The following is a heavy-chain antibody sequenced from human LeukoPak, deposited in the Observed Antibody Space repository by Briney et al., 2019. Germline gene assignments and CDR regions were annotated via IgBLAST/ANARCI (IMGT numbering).Heavy chain of an antibody. CDR2: ISGSGGST. D-gene: IGHD2-2*01. V-gene: IGHV3-23*01. Sequence: GASLRLSCAASGFTFSSYAMSWVRQGPGKGLEWVSAISGSGGSTYYADSVKGRFTISRDNSKNTLHLQMDSLRAEDTAVYHCAKTRGSVPAAISGWFDPWGQGTLVTVSS. CDR3: AKTRGSVPAAISGWFDP. J-gene: IGHJ5*02. CDR1: GFTFSSYA.